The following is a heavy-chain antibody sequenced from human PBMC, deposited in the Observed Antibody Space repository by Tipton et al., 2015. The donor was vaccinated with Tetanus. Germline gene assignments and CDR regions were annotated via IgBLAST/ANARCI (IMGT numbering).Heavy chain of an antibody. D-gene: IGHD1-14*01. CDR2: IYYSGST. CDR3: ARGTGDY. V-gene: IGHV4-61*08. J-gene: IGHJ4*02. Sequence: TLSLTCNVTGALLTTGGYSWGWIRQPPGQGLEWIGYIYYSGSTNYNPSLKSRVTISVDTSKNQFSLKLSSVTAADTAVYYCARGTGDYWGQGTLVTVSS. CDR1: GALLTTGGYS.